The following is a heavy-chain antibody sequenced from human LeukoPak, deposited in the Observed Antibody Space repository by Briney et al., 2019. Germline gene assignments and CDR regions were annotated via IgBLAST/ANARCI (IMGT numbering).Heavy chain of an antibody. D-gene: IGHD1-26*01. Sequence: SQTLSLTCTVSGGSISSGGYYWSWIRQHPGKGLEWIGYIYYSGSTYYNLSLKSRVTISVDTSKNQFSLKLSSVTAADTAVYYCARTRLLTNWFDPWGQGTLVTVSS. CDR3: ARTRLLTNWFDP. J-gene: IGHJ5*02. V-gene: IGHV4-31*03. CDR2: IYYSGST. CDR1: GGSISSGGYY.